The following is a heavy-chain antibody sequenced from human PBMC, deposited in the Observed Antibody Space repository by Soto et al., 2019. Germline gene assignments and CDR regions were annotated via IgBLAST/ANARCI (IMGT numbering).Heavy chain of an antibody. D-gene: IGHD1-26*01. Sequence: EVQLVXSGGGLVQPGGXLRLSCAASGFTFSSYWMSWVRQAPGKGLEWVANIKQDGSEKYYVDSVKGRXTXXXXXAKXXXXXXXXXXXXXXXXXXXCARALLGSYGXKGXWFDPWGQGTLVTVXS. V-gene: IGHV3-7*01. CDR1: GFTFSSYW. CDR2: IKQDGSEK. J-gene: IGHJ5*02. CDR3: ARALLGSYGXKGXWFDP.